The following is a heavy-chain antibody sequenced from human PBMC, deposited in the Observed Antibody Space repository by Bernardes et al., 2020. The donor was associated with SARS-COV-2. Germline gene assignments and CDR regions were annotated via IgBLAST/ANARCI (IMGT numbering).Heavy chain of an antibody. CDR3: ARDGRISVPGTVYFDC. D-gene: IGHD6-19*01. J-gene: IGHJ4*03. Sequence: SETLSLTCAVSDDAISSGSFYWSWLRPPAGKGLEGVGRISASASSNYNASRKSRVTMSVDTSKNQFYLKLTSVTAADTGVYYGARDGRISVPGTVYFDCGGHRILVTVSS. CDR2: ISASASS. V-gene: IGHV4-61*02. CDR1: DDAISSGSFY.